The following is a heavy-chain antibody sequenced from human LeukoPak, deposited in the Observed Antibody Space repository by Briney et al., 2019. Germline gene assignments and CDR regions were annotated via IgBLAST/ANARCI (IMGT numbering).Heavy chain of an antibody. Sequence: PGRSLRLSCAASGFSFSSYGMHWVRQAPGKGLEWVAVISYDGTNKDYADSVKGRFTISRDNSKNTLFLQMNSLRTEDTAVYYCAKDRGWNGAFAHWGQGTLVTVSS. CDR2: ISYDGTNK. J-gene: IGHJ4*02. V-gene: IGHV3-30*18. D-gene: IGHD1-1*01. CDR1: GFSFSSYG. CDR3: AKDRGWNGAFAH.